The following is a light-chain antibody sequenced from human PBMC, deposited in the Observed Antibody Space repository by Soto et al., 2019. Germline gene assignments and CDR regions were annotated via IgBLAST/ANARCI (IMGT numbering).Light chain of an antibody. CDR3: QQPSNWPII. J-gene: IGKJ5*01. V-gene: IGKV3-11*01. Sequence: EIVLTQSPATLSLSPGERATLSCRASQSVSSYLAWYQQKPGQAPRLLIYDASNRATGIPARFSGSGAETAFNLSISSLEPEDFAVYYCQQPSNWPIIFGQGTRLEIK. CDR1: QSVSSY. CDR2: DAS.